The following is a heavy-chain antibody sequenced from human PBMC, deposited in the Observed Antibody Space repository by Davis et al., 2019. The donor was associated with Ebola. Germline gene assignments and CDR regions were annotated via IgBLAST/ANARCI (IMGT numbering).Heavy chain of an antibody. CDR2: IIPIFGTA. Sequence: SVKVSCKASGGTFSSYTISWVRQAPGQGLEWMGGIIPIFGTANYAQKFQGRVTITADESTSTAYMELSSLRSEDTAVYYCSSTYGSGSYYKEPWGQGTLVTVSS. J-gene: IGHJ5*02. V-gene: IGHV1-69*13. CDR3: SSTYGSGSYYKEP. D-gene: IGHD3-10*01. CDR1: GGTFSSYT.